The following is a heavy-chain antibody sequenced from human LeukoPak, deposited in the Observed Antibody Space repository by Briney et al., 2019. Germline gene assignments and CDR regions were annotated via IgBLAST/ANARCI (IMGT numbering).Heavy chain of an antibody. Sequence: GGSLRLSCAASGFTFSSYGMSWVRQAPGKGLEWVSAISSSGTSAYYADSVKGRFTISRDNSKNTLCLQMSSLRAEDTAIYYCAKSSIFYDSSGYYVGEKYYFDYWGQGTLVTVSS. V-gene: IGHV3-23*01. CDR1: GFTFSSYG. D-gene: IGHD3-22*01. CDR2: ISSSGTSA. J-gene: IGHJ4*02. CDR3: AKSSIFYDSSGYYVGEKYYFDY.